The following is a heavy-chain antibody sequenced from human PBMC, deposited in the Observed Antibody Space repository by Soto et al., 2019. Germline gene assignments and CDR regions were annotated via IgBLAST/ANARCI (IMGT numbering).Heavy chain of an antibody. D-gene: IGHD6-25*01. Sequence: PSETLSLTCTVSGGSISSYYWSWIRQPPGKGLEWIGYIYYSGNTNYNPSLKSRVAVSVDTSKNQFSLKLSSVIAADTAVYYCGRHTTAAGGGDYFYYGVDVWGRGTTVT. CDR1: GGSISSYY. V-gene: IGHV4-59*08. CDR3: GRHTTAAGGGDYFYYGVDV. CDR2: IYYSGNT. J-gene: IGHJ6*02.